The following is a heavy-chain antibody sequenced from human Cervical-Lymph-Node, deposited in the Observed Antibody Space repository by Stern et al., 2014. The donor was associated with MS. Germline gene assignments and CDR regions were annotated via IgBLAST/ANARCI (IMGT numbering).Heavy chain of an antibody. V-gene: IGHV3-48*02. CDR1: GFTLSGYN. CDR3: ATDRDRGFDYLD. D-gene: IGHD5-12*01. CDR2: ITGGSGDI. Sequence: EVQLVQSGGGLVQPGGSLRLSCVASGFTLSGYNMNWVRQAPGKGLEWGSYITGGSGDIYYADSVKGRFTISRDDAKNSLYLQMDSLRDEDTALYYCATDRDRGFDYLDWGQGTLVTVSS. J-gene: IGHJ4*02.